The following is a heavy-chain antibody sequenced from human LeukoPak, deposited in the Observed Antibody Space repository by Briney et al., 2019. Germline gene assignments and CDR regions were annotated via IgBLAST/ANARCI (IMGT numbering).Heavy chain of an antibody. V-gene: IGHV1-18*01. CDR3: AKDYEPLVGVHRWGDWFDP. CDR1: GYTFTSYG. CDR2: ISPYNGNT. Sequence: ASVKVSCKASGYTFTSYGISWVRQAPGQGLEWMGWISPYNGNTDYSQKLQGRVTMTTDTSTSTAYMELRSLRSDDTAVYYCAKDYEPLVGVHRWGDWFDPWGQGTLVTVSS. D-gene: IGHD1-26*01. J-gene: IGHJ5*02.